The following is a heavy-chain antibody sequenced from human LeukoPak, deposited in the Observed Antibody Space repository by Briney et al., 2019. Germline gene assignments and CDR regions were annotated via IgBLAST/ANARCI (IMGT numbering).Heavy chain of an antibody. Sequence: ASVKVSCKASGYTFTSYGISWERQAPGQGLEWMGWISAYNGNTNYAQKLQGRVTMTTDTSTSTAYMELRSLRSDDTAVYYCARDQNSIEYYYDSTFDYWGQGTLVTVSS. V-gene: IGHV1-18*01. CDR1: GYTFTSYG. J-gene: IGHJ4*02. CDR2: ISAYNGNT. D-gene: IGHD3-22*01. CDR3: ARDQNSIEYYYDSTFDY.